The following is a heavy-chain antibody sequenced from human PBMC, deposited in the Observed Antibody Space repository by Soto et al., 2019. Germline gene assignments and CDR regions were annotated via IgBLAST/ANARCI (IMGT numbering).Heavy chain of an antibody. J-gene: IGHJ4*02. CDR1: GGSISSYY. V-gene: IGHV4-59*08. CDR3: ARADSSGWYYFDY. CDR2: IYYSGST. D-gene: IGHD6-19*01. Sequence: SETLSLTCTVSGGSISSYYWSWIRQPPGKGLEWIGYIYYSGSTNYNPSLKSRVTISVDTSKNQFSLKLSSVTAADTAVYYCARADSSGWYYFDYWGQGTLVTVSS.